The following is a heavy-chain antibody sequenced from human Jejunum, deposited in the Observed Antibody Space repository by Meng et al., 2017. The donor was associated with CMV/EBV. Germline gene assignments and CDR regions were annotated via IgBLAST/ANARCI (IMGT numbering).Heavy chain of an antibody. CDR1: GGAISSYY. CDR2: IYYTVST. V-gene: IGHV4-59*01. D-gene: IGHD2-2*01. CDR3: ARGRYCSSTSCFPFDN. J-gene: IGHJ4*02. Sequence: GGAISSYYWNWNRQPPGKGLEWIGYIYYTVSTNYNPSLKSRVTISVDTSKNQFSLKLSSVTAADTAVYYCARGRYCSSTSCFPFDNWGQGALVTVSS.